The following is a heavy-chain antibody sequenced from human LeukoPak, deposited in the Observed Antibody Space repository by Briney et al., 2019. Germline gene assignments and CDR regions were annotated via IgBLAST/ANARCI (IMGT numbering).Heavy chain of an antibody. CDR3: ARDIGYYYDSSGYHFDY. J-gene: IGHJ4*02. CDR2: IYSGGST. V-gene: IGHV3-66*01. D-gene: IGHD3-22*01. Sequence: SGGSLRLSCAASGFTVSSNYMSWVRQAPGKGLEWVSVIYSGGSTYYADSVKGRFTISRDNSKNTLYLQMNSLRAEDTAVYYCARDIGYYYDSSGYHFDYWGQGTLVTVSS. CDR1: GFTVSSNY.